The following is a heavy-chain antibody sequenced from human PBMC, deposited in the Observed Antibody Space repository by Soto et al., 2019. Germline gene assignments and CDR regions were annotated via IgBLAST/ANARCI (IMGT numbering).Heavy chain of an antibody. D-gene: IGHD3-3*01. V-gene: IGHV4-59*01. CDR1: GGSISSYY. CDR2: IYYSGST. CDR3: ARDGSNDFWSGYYNPARHYYYYGMDV. J-gene: IGHJ6*02. Sequence: PSETLSLTCTVSGGSISSYYWSWIRQPPGMGLEWIGYIYYSGSTNYNPSLKSRVTMSVDTSKNQFSLKLSSVTAADTAVYYCARDGSNDFWSGYYNPARHYYYYGMDVWGQGTTVTVSS.